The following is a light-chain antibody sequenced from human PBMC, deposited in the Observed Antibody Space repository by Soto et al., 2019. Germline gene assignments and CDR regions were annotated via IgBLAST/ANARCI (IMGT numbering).Light chain of an antibody. V-gene: IGKV3D-20*01. CDR1: QSVSFNY. J-gene: IGKJ2*01. CDR3: QHYGSSPYT. Sequence: EIVLTQSPGTLSLFPGERATLSCGASQSVSFNYLAWYQQKVGLAPRLLIYDASRRATGTPDRFSGSGSGTDFTLTISRLEPEDFAVYVCQHYGSSPYTLGQGTNLEIK. CDR2: DAS.